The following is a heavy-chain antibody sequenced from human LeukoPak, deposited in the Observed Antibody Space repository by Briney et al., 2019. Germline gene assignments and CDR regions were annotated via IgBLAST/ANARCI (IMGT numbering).Heavy chain of an antibody. J-gene: IGHJ4*02. CDR2: IYYSGRT. V-gene: IGHV4-59*01. D-gene: IGHD4-17*01. CDR1: GGSISSYY. Sequence: PSETLSLTCTVSGGSISSYYWSWIRQPPGKGVEWGGYIYYSGRTNYNPSLKSRVTISVDTSKNQFSLKLSSVTAADTAVYYCARVRYGDCFDYWGQGTLVTVSS. CDR3: ARVRYGDCFDY.